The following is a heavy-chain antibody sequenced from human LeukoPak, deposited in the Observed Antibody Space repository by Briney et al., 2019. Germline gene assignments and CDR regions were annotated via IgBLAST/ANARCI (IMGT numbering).Heavy chain of an antibody. CDR1: GFTFRSYV. CDR3: ATPGTSSWPY. V-gene: IGHV3-30-3*01. J-gene: IGHJ4*02. D-gene: IGHD2-2*01. CDR2: ISNDGGNK. Sequence: PGGSLRLSCAASGFTFRSYVMHWVRQAPGKGLEWVASISNDGGNKYYAESVKGRFTISRDNSKNTMYLQMNSLRAEDTAVYYCATPGTSSWPYWGQGTLVTASS.